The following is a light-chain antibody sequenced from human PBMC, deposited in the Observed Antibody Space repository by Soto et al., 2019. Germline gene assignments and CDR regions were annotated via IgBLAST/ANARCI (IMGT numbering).Light chain of an antibody. Sequence: EIVLTQSPGTLSLSPGERATLSCRASQSVSANYLAWYQQKPGQAPRLLIYGASARATGIPDRFSGSGSGTDFTLTISRLEPEDFAVYYCQQYDRSRIYTFGQGTKLEIK. V-gene: IGKV3-20*01. J-gene: IGKJ2*01. CDR3: QQYDRSRIYT. CDR1: QSVSANY. CDR2: GAS.